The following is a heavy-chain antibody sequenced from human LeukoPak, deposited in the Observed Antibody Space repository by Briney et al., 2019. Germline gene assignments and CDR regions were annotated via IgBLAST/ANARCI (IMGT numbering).Heavy chain of an antibody. CDR2: IKQDGSEK. CDR1: GFTFSSYW. J-gene: IGHJ4*02. Sequence: GGSLRLSCAASGFTFSSYWMSWVRQAPGKGLEWVANIKQDGSEKYYVDSVKGRFTISRDNAKNSLYLQMNSLRAEDTAVYCCANSPDPYCSSTSCHDYWGQGTLVTVSS. CDR3: ANSPDPYCSSTSCHDY. V-gene: IGHV3-7*01. D-gene: IGHD2-2*01.